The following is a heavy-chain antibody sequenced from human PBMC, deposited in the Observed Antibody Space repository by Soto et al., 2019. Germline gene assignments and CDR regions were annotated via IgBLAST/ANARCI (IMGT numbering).Heavy chain of an antibody. Sequence: PSETMSLTCAVSGYSLSGGSYWGWIRQPPGKGPEWIASIYHGGTTFYHPSLKSRVTLSVDTSKNHYSLKLRSVTAADTAVYYCARVHVMVVAGSTFDYWGPGILVTVSS. CDR1: GYSLSGGSY. V-gene: IGHV4-38-2*01. J-gene: IGHJ4*01. CDR2: IYHGGTT. D-gene: IGHD6-19*01. CDR3: ARVHVMVVAGSTFDY.